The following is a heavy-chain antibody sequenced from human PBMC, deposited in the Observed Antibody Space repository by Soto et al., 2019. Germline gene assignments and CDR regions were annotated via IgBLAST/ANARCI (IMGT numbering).Heavy chain of an antibody. CDR3: ARGPRIAAAGLYYFDY. CDR1: GFTFSSYW. CDR2: IKQDGSEK. V-gene: IGHV3-7*05. J-gene: IGHJ4*02. Sequence: EVQLVESGGGLVQPGWSLRLSCAASGFTFSSYWMIWVRQAPGKGLEWVANIKQDGSEKYYVDSVKGRFTLSRDNAKNSLYLQMNSLRAEDTAVYYCARGPRIAAAGLYYFDYWGQVTLVTVSS. D-gene: IGHD6-13*01.